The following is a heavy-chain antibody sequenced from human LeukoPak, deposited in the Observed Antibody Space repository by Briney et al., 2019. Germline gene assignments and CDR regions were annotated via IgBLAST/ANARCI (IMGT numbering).Heavy chain of an antibody. V-gene: IGHV3-23*01. CDR2: ISSSGDSA. Sequence: YGMSWGRQAPGKGLEGGSGISSSGDSAYYADSVKGRFTISRDNSKSTLFLQMNSLRAEDTALYYCAKEFTKEWGQGTLVTVSS. CDR1: YG. CDR3: AKEFTKE. J-gene: IGHJ4*02. D-gene: IGHD1-1*01.